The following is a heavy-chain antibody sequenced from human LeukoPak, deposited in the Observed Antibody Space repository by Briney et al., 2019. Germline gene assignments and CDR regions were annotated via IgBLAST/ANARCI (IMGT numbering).Heavy chain of an antibody. J-gene: IGHJ3*02. CDR1: EFSVGSNY. CDR3: ARDNRVARIDAFDI. V-gene: IGHV3-66*01. D-gene: IGHD2/OR15-2a*01. Sequence: TGGSLRLSCAASEFSVGSNYMTWVRQAPGKGLEWVSLIYSGGSTYYADSVKGRFTISRDNSKNTLYLQMNSLRAEDTAVYYCARDNRVARIDAFDIWGQGTMVTVSS. CDR2: IYSGGST.